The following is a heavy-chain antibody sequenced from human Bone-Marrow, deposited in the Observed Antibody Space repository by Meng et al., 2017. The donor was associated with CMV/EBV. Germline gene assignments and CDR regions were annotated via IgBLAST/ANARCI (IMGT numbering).Heavy chain of an antibody. CDR2: ISYDGSNK. D-gene: IGHD6-13*01. CDR1: GFTFSSYA. V-gene: IGHV3-30*04. CDR3: ARTIAAAGTGDDAFDI. J-gene: IGHJ3*02. Sequence: GESLKISCAASGFTFSSYAMHWVRQAPGKGLEWVAVISYDGSNKYYADSVKGRFTISRDNSKNTLYLQMNSLRAEDTAVYYCARTIAAAGTGDDAFDIWVQGTMVTVSS.